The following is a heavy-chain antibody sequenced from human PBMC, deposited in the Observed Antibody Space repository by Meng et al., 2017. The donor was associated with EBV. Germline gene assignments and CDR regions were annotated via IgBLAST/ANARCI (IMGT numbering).Heavy chain of an antibody. J-gene: IGHJ4*02. CDR3: ARERTGYYAEY. V-gene: IGHV3-30-3*01. CDR1: GFTFSGYA. D-gene: IGHD3/OR15-3a*01. CDR2: ISYDGSNE. Sequence: QGQRVESGGGVVQPGRSLRLSCAASGFTFSGYAMHWVRQAPGKGLDWVAFISYDGSNEWYAGSVKGRFTISRDNSKNTLSLQMNSLRPEDTAIYYCARERTGYYAEYWGQGTLVIVSS.